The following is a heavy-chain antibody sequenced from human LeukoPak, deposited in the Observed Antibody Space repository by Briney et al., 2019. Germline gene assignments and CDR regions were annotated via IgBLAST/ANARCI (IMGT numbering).Heavy chain of an antibody. V-gene: IGHV1-8*01. J-gene: IGHJ4*02. D-gene: IGHD6-13*01. CDR2: MNPNSGNT. CDR1: GYTFTSYD. Sequence: GASVKVSCKASGYTFTSYDINWVRQATGQGLEWMGWMNPNSGNTGYAQKFQGRVTMTRNTSISTAYMELSSLRSEDTAVYYCARGPSYIAAAGTDFDYWGQGTLVTVSS. CDR3: ARGPSYIAAAGTDFDY.